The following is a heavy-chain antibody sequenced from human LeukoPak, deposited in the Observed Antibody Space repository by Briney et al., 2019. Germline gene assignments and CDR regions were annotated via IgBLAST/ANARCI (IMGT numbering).Heavy chain of an antibody. V-gene: IGHV3-15*05. CDR1: GFTFRDAG. J-gene: IGHJ6*02. CDR2: IRSKTDGGTT. D-gene: IGHD3-16*01. CDR3: ARAGLRDYVWGSWNYYYGMDV. Sequence: PGGSLRLSCAASGFTFRDAGMSWVRQAPGKGLEWVGRIRSKTDGGTTDYGAPVKGRFTISRDDSKNTLYLQMNSLRAEDTAVYYCARAGLRDYVWGSWNYYYGMDVWGQGTTVTVSS.